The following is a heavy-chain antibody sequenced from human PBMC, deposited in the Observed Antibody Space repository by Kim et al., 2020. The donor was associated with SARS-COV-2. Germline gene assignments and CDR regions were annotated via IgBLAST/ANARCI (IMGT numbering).Heavy chain of an antibody. CDR3: ARGSHSSWDGYYYYYMDV. D-gene: IGHD1-26*01. J-gene: IGHJ6*03. CDR1: GFTFSSYD. CDR2: IGTAGDT. Sequence: GGSLRLSCAASGFTFSSYDMHWVRQATGKGLEWVSAIGTAGDTYYPGSVKGRFAISREIAKNSLYLQMNSLRAGDTAVYYCARGSHSSWDGYYYYYMDVWGKGTTVTVSS. V-gene: IGHV3-13*01.